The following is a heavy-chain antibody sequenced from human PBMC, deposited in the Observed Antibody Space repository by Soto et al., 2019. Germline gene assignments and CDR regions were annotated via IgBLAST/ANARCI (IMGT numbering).Heavy chain of an antibody. CDR3: ARGHYYDTSGPFSDAFDI. D-gene: IGHD3-22*01. CDR1: GFTFSTYW. V-gene: IGHV3-7*04. CDR2: IKPDGSEK. Sequence: GSLRISCRASGFTFSTYWMSWDRQAPGKGLEWVANIKPDGSEKWYVDSVKGRFTISRDNAKNSLYLQILSLRADDTAVYYCARGHYYDTSGPFSDAFDIWGQGTMVTVSS. J-gene: IGHJ3*02.